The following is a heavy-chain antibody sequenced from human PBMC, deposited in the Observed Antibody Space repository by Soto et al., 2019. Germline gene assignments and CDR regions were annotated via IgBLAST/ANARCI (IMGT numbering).Heavy chain of an antibody. CDR1: GDSVSSNSAA. CDR2: TYYRSKWYN. CDR3: ARVSWLCSYGAYHYVIDF. Sequence: SQTLSLTCAISGDSVSSNSAAWNWIRQSPSRGLEWLGRTYYRSKWYNDYAVSVKSRITINPDTSKNQFSLQLNSVTPEDTAVDFCARVSWLCSYGAYHYVIDFWGQGTTVTVSS. D-gene: IGHD5-18*01. J-gene: IGHJ6*02. V-gene: IGHV6-1*01.